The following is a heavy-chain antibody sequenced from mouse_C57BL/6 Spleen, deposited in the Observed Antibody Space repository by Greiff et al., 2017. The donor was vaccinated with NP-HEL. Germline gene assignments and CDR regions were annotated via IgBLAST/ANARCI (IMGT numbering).Heavy chain of an antibody. Sequence: EVKLQESGGGLVQPKGSLKLSCAASGFSFNTYAMNWVRQAPGKGLEWVARIRSKSNNYATYYADSVKDRFTISRDDSESMLYLQMNNLKTEDTAMDCCVGQSHYYAMDYWGQGTSVTVSS. CDR1: GFSFNTYA. V-gene: IGHV10-1*01. CDR2: IRSKSNNYAT. J-gene: IGHJ4*01. CDR3: VGQSHYYAMDY.